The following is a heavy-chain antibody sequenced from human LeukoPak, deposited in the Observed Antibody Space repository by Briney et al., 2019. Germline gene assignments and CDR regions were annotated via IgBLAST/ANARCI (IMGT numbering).Heavy chain of an antibody. CDR2: ISAYNGNT. V-gene: IGHV1-18*01. CDR1: GYTFTSYG. J-gene: IGHJ5*02. Sequence: GASVNVSCKASGYTFTSYGISWVRQAPGQGLEGTGWISAYNGNTNYAKTLQGRVTMTTDTSTSTAYMELRSLRSDDTAVYYCARALADRGTNWFDPWGQGTLVTVSS. D-gene: IGHD3-22*01. CDR3: ARALADRGTNWFDP.